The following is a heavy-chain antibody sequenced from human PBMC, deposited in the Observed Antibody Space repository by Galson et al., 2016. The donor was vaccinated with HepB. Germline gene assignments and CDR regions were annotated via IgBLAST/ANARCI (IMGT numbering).Heavy chain of an antibody. Sequence: SLRLSCAASGFTVSSTYMNRVHQAPGKGLEWVSIIYSGGTTYQADSVKGRFTISRDNSNNTLYLRMNSLRHEDTAVYYCAGRGASSSSWYSDYQYGMDVWGQGTTVTVSS. CDR3: AGRGASSSSWYSDYQYGMDV. CDR1: GFTVSSTY. J-gene: IGHJ6*02. D-gene: IGHD6-13*01. CDR2: IYSGGTT. V-gene: IGHV3-66*01.